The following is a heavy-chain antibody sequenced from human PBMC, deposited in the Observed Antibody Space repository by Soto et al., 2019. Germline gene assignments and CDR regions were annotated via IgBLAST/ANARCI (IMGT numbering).Heavy chain of an antibody. CDR3: ARGKVLGVRFLEWLLDAFDI. V-gene: IGHV3-64*01. Sequence: PGGSLRLSCAASGFTFSSYAMHWVRQAPGKGLEYVSAISSNGGSTYYANSVKGRFTISRDNSKNTLYLQMGSLRAEDMAVYYCARGKVLGVRFLEWLLDAFDIWGQGTMVTVSS. D-gene: IGHD3-3*01. J-gene: IGHJ3*02. CDR2: ISSNGGST. CDR1: GFTFSSYA.